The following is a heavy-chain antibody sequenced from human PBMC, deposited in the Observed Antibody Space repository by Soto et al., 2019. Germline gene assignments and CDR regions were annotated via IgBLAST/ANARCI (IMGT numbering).Heavy chain of an antibody. CDR1: GGTFSSYT. CDR2: IIPILGIA. CDR3: ARGREQQLVPAGPLDY. J-gene: IGHJ4*02. D-gene: IGHD6-13*01. Sequence: QVQLVQSGAEVKKPGSSVKVSCKASGGTFSSYTISWVRQAPGQGLEWMGRIIPILGIANYAQKFQGRVMITADKATSTAYMELSSLRSEDTAVYYCARGREQQLVPAGPLDYWGQGTLVTVSS. V-gene: IGHV1-69*02.